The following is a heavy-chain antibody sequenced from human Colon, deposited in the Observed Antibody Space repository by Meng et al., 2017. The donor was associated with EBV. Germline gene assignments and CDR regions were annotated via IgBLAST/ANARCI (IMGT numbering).Heavy chain of an antibody. CDR2: IYHSGST. V-gene: IGHV4-30-2*01. D-gene: IGHD7-27*01. CDR1: GDSGTNGGYS. J-gene: IGHJ4*02. CDR3: ARDTSTWGNKGLDH. Sequence: QLTEPGSGMVKPLQTLARTCVVSGDSGTNGGYSWSWIRQPPGKGLEWIGYIYHSGSTKYNPSLKSRVTISVDTSKNQFSLKLSSVTAADTAVYYCARDTSTWGNKGLDHWGQGILVTVSS.